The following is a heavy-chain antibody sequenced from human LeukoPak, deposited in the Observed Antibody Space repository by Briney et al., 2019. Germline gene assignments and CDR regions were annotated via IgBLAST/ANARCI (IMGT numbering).Heavy chain of an antibody. Sequence: PGGSLRLSCAASGFTFSSYGMSWVRQAPGKGLEWVSAISGSGGSTYYADSVKGRFTISRDNSKNTLYLQMNSLRAEDTAVYYCAKDTGCSSTSCYAWGSIDYWGQGTLVTVSS. V-gene: IGHV3-23*01. CDR2: ISGSGGST. J-gene: IGHJ4*02. D-gene: IGHD2-2*01. CDR3: AKDTGCSSTSCYAWGSIDY. CDR1: GFTFSSYG.